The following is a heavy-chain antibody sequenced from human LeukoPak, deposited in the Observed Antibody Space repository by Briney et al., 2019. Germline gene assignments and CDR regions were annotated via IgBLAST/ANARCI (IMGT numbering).Heavy chain of an antibody. V-gene: IGHV3-23*01. Sequence: GGSLRLSCEASGFTFSSYAMSWVRQAPGKGLEWVSLISGGGASTYYADSVKGRFTISRDNSKNTLYLQMNSLKAEDTAVYYCARKLNDYGGNSVSDYWGQGTLVTVSS. CDR3: ARKLNDYGGNSVSDY. J-gene: IGHJ4*02. D-gene: IGHD4-23*01. CDR2: ISGGGAST. CDR1: GFTFSSYA.